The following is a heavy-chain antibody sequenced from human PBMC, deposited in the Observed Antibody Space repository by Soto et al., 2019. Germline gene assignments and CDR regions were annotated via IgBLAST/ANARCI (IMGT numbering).Heavy chain of an antibody. D-gene: IGHD4-17*01. CDR1: GFTFSNYA. J-gene: IGHJ3*02. V-gene: IGHV3-23*01. CDR2: ITGSSGRT. CDR3: ARETTIFDAFDI. Sequence: GGSLRLSCAASGFTFSNYAMNWVRQAPGKGLEWVSGITGSSGRTFYADSVKGRFTISRDNSKNTVYLQMNSLRAEDTAVYYCARETTIFDAFDIWGQGTMVTVSS.